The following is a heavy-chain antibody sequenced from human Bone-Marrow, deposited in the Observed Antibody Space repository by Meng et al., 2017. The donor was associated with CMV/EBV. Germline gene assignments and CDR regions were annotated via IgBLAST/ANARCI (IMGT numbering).Heavy chain of an antibody. V-gene: IGHV3-30*02. CDR2: IRYDGSYK. D-gene: IGHD3-3*01. CDR3: ARTYDFWSGYYLYYYYYGMDV. Sequence: GGSLRLSCAASGFTFISYGMHWVRQAPGKGLEWVAFIRYDGSYKYYADSVKGRFTISRDNSKNTLYLQMNSLRAEDTAVYYCARTYDFWSGYYLYYYYYGMDVWGQGTTVTGSS. CDR1: GFTFISYG. J-gene: IGHJ6*01.